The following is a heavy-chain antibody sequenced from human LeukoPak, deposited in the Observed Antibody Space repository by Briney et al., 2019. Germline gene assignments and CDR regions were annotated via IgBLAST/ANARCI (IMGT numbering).Heavy chain of an antibody. CDR3: ASELYDSSGPHAFDI. CDR2: IKQDGSEK. CDR1: GFTFSSYR. J-gene: IGHJ3*02. V-gene: IGHV3-7*01. D-gene: IGHD3-22*01. Sequence: RGSLRLSCAASGFTFSSYRMSWVRQAPGKGLEWVANIKQDGSEKYYVDSVKGRFTISRDNAKNSLYLQMNSLRAEDTAVYYCASELYDSSGPHAFDIWGQGTMVTVSS.